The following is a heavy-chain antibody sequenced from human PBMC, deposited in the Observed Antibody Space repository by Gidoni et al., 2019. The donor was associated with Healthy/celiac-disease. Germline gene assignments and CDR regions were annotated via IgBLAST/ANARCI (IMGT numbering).Heavy chain of an antibody. CDR2: ISGSCGST. Sequence: EVQLLESGGGLVQPGGSLRLSGAASGFTFSSYAMSWVRQAPGKGLEWVSAISGSCGSTYYADSVKGRFTISRDNSKNTLYRQMNSLRAEDTAVYYCAKGAENMRLGELSRVDYWGQGTLVTVSS. CDR1: GFTFSSYA. CDR3: AKGAENMRLGELSRVDY. J-gene: IGHJ4*02. V-gene: IGHV3-23*01. D-gene: IGHD3-16*02.